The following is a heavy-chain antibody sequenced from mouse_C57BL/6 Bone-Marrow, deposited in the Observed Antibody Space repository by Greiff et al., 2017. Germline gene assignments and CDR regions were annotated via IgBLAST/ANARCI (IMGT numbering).Heavy chain of an antibody. V-gene: IGHV1-26*01. Sequence: EVQLQQSGAELVKPGASVKLSCKASGYTFTDYYMNWVKQSPGKGLEWIGEINPKNGGTSYNQKFKGKATLTVDKSSSTAYMYLRSLTSEDSAVYYCASRFTVDYWGQGTLVTVSA. CDR1: GYTFTDYY. D-gene: IGHD1-1*01. CDR3: ASRFTVDY. J-gene: IGHJ3*01. CDR2: INPKNGGT.